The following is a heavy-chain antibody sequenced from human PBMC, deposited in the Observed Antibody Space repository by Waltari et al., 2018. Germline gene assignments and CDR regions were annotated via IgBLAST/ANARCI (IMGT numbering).Heavy chain of an antibody. CDR1: GGSISSSNW. CDR2: IYQSGST. J-gene: IGHJ6*02. V-gene: IGHV4-4*02. Sequence: QVQLQESGPGLVKPSGTLSLTCAVSGGSISSSNWWSWVRQPPGKGLEWIGKIYQSGSTNYNPSLKSRVTISEDKSKNQFSLELSSVTAADTAGYYCARERGITGNGGGMDVWGQGTTVTVSS. D-gene: IGHD1-20*01. CDR3: ARERGITGNGGGMDV.